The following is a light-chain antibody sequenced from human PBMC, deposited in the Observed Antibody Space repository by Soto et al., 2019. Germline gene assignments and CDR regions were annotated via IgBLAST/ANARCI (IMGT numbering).Light chain of an antibody. CDR2: EVS. Sequence: QSALTQPPSASGSPGQSVTISCTGTSSDVRGYNYVSWYQQHPGKAPKLMIYEVSKRPSGVPDRFSGSKSGNTASLTVSGLQAEDEADYYCSSYAGRNNLGVFGGGTQLTVL. CDR3: SSYAGRNNLGV. J-gene: IGLJ2*01. V-gene: IGLV2-8*01. CDR1: SSDVRGYNY.